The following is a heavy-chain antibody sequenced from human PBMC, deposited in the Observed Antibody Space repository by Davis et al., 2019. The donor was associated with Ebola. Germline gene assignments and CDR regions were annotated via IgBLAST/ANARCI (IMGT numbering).Heavy chain of an antibody. J-gene: IGHJ4*02. CDR2: ISYDGKT. CDR1: GAPLSTYH. D-gene: IGHD3-3*01. V-gene: IGHV4-59*08. Sequence: PGGSLRLSCADSGAPLSTYHWTWIRQAPGKGLEWPGHISYDGKTNYNPSLESRLTISVDTSNNHFSLSLRSVTAADTAVYYCTRSQLEWFLTPSSAYWGPGTLVTVSS. CDR3: TRSQLEWFLTPSSAY.